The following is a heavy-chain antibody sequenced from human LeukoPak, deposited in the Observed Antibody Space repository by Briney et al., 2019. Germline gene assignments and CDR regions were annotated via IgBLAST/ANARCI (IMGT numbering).Heavy chain of an antibody. J-gene: IGHJ4*02. D-gene: IGHD2-15*01. CDR1: GYTFTSYG. Sequence: ASVKVSCKASGYTFTSYGISWVRQAPGQGLKWMGWISAYNGNTNYAQKLQGRVTMTTDTSTSTAYMELRSLRSDDTAVYYCARDVDCSGGSCYSEKYDYWGRGTLVTVSS. CDR3: ARDVDCSGGSCYSEKYDY. CDR2: ISAYNGNT. V-gene: IGHV1-18*01.